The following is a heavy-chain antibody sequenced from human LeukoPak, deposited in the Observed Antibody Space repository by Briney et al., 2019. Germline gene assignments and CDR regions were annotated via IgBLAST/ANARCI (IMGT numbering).Heavy chain of an antibody. J-gene: IGHJ6*03. Sequence: GGSLRLSCAASGITFSSYGMSWVRQAPGKGLEWVSSISSTGGTTYYADSVKGRLTISRDNSKNTLYLQMNSLRAEDTAIYYCAKNGDRGAYCTGGTCYPYFYYYMDVWGKGTTVTI. V-gene: IGHV3-23*01. CDR1: GITFSSYG. CDR3: AKNGDRGAYCTGGTCYPYFYYYMDV. CDR2: ISSTGGTT. D-gene: IGHD2-15*01.